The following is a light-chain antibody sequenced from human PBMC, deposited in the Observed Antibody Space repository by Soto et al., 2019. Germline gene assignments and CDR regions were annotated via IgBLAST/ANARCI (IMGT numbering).Light chain of an antibody. J-gene: IGKJ5*01. V-gene: IGKV3-11*01. CDR1: QSVSSY. CDR3: QQRSTGPSIP. Sequence: DSVLTQYASTLTFPPVERATISCRASQSVSSYLAWYQQKPGQAPRLLIYDASNRATGIPARFSDSGSGTDFTRTINPPEPEDLALYYRQQRSTGPSIPIAQGTRLEIK. CDR2: DAS.